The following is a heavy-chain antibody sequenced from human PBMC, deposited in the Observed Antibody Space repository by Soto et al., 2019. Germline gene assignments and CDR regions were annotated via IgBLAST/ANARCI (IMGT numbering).Heavy chain of an antibody. V-gene: IGHV3-53*01. CDR1: GFTVSSNY. Sequence: GGSLRLSCAASGFTVSSNYMSWVRQAPGKGLEWVSVIYSGGSTYYADSVKGRFTISRDNSKNTLYLQMNSMRAEDTAVYYCARDRPASMGYGDYGHYYYYGMDVWGQGTTVTVSS. CDR2: IYSGGST. J-gene: IGHJ6*02. D-gene: IGHD4-17*01. CDR3: ARDRPASMGYGDYGHYYYYGMDV.